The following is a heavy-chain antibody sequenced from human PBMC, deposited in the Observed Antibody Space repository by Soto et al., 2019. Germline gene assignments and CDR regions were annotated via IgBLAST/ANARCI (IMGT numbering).Heavy chain of an antibody. V-gene: IGHV1-46*01. J-gene: IGHJ6*02. Sequence: ASVKVSCKASGYTFAGYYMHWVRQAPGQGLEWMGWINPNSGSTSYAQKFQGRVTMTRDTSTSTVYMELSSLRSEDTAVYYCARGGYGPNYYYYGMDVWGQGTTVTVSS. CDR3: ARGGYGPNYYYYGMDV. CDR1: GYTFAGYY. D-gene: IGHD1-1*01. CDR2: INPNSGST.